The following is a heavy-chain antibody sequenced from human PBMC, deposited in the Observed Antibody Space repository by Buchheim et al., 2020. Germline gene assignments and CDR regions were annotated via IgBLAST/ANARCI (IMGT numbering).Heavy chain of an antibody. CDR3: AKSSRNPPTMMGDY. J-gene: IGHJ4*02. CDR1: GFTFSSYA. D-gene: IGHD3-22*01. Sequence: EVQLLESGGGWVQPGGSLRLSCAASGFTFSSYAMSWVRQAPGKGLEWVSAISGRGGSTYYADSVKGRFTTSRANSKNTLYLQMNSLRAEDTAVYYCAKSSRNPPTMMGDYWGQGTL. V-gene: IGHV3-23*01. CDR2: ISGRGGST.